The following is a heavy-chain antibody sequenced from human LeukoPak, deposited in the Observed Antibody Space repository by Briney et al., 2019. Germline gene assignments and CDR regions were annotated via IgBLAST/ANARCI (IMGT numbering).Heavy chain of an antibody. CDR3: AKDRRVKGYDSSGR. Sequence: GGSLRLSCAASGFTFSSYGMHWVRQAPGKGLEWVAFIRYDGSNKYYADSVKGRFTISRDNSKNTLYLQMNSLRAEDTAVYYCAKDRRVKGYDSSGRWGQGTLVTVSS. D-gene: IGHD3-22*01. V-gene: IGHV3-30*02. CDR2: IRYDGSNK. J-gene: IGHJ4*02. CDR1: GFTFSSYG.